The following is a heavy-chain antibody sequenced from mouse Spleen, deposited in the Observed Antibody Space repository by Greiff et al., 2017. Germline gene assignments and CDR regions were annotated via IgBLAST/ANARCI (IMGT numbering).Heavy chain of an antibody. V-gene: IGHV5-9-3*01. J-gene: IGHJ2*01. CDR2: ISSGGGNT. D-gene: IGHD4-1*01. CDR3: AREELGTAFDY. Sequence: DVHLVESGGGLVKLGGSLKLSCAASGFTFSSYAMSWVRQTPEKRLEWVATISSGGGNTYYPDSVKGRFTISRDNAKNTLYLQMSSLKSEDTAMYYCAREELGTAFDYWGQGTTLTVSS. CDR1: GFTFSSYA.